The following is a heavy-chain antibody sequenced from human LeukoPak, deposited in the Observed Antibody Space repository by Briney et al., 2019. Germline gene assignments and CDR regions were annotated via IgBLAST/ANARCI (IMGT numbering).Heavy chain of an antibody. J-gene: IGHJ4*02. V-gene: IGHV3-30*18. Sequence: GGSLRLSCAASGFSLSNHWMTWVRQAPGKGLEWVAVISYDGSNKYYADSVKGRFTISRDNSKNTLYLQMNSLRAEDTAVYYCAKDPDSSGPDYWGQGTLVTVSS. CDR2: ISYDGSNK. CDR1: GFSLSNHW. D-gene: IGHD3-22*01. CDR3: AKDPDSSGPDY.